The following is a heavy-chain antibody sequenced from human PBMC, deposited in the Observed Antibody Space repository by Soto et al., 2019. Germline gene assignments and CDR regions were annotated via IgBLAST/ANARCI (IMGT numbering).Heavy chain of an antibody. V-gene: IGHV3-30-3*01. Sequence: QVQLVESGGGVVQPGRSLTLSCEASGFTFSSYAMHWVRQAPGKGLEWVAVISYHGSSRYYADSVQGRMTISRDTAKDTLYVQMDRLKLEDTAMYYCVRGGQDYFDRSGFAPFDHWGQGTLGTGSS. J-gene: IGHJ4*02. CDR2: ISYHGSSR. CDR3: VRGGQDYFDRSGFAPFDH. D-gene: IGHD4-17*01. CDR1: GFTFSSYA.